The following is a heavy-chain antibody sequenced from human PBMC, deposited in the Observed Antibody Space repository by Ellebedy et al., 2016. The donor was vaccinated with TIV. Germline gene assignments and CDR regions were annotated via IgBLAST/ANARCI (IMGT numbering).Heavy chain of an antibody. D-gene: IGHD4-23*01. Sequence: AASVKVSCKASGYTFTGYYMHWVRQAPGQGLEWLGWIHPNSGGTNYAQKFQGRVTMTRDKSIRTAYMELSSLRSDDTAVYYCARDGNLWPDRMDYWGQGTLVTVSS. CDR1: GYTFTGYY. CDR2: IHPNSGGT. CDR3: ARDGNLWPDRMDY. J-gene: IGHJ4*02. V-gene: IGHV1-2*02.